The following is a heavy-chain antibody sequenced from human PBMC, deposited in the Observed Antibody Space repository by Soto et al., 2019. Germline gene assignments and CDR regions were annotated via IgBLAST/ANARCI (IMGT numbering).Heavy chain of an antibody. J-gene: IGHJ3*02. Sequence: ASVKVSCKASGYTFTSYGISWVRQAPGQGLEWMGWISAYNGNTNYAQKLQGRVTMTTDTSTSTAYMELRSLRSDDTAVYYCARDWQYYYDSSGYSPNHDAFDIWGQGTTVTVSS. CDR3: ARDWQYYYDSSGYSPNHDAFDI. CDR1: GYTFTSYG. D-gene: IGHD3-22*01. V-gene: IGHV1-18*01. CDR2: ISAYNGNT.